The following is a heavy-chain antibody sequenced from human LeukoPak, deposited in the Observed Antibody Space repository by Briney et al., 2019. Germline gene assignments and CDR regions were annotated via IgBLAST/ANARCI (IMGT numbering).Heavy chain of an antibody. CDR2: IYTSGST. V-gene: IGHV4-4*09. Sequence: SETLSLTCTVSGGSISSYYWSWIRQPPGKGLEWIGYIYTSGSTNYNPSLKSRVTISVDTSKNQFSLKLSSVTAADTAVYYCAGATYYDFWSGYYHFDYWAREPWSPSPQ. D-gene: IGHD3-3*01. J-gene: IGHJ4*02. CDR1: GGSISSYY. CDR3: AGATYYDFWSGYYHFDY.